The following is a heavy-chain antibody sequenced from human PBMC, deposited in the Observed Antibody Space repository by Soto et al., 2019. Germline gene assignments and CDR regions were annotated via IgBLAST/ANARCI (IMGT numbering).Heavy chain of an antibody. V-gene: IGHV3-33*01. CDR3: ARELPIIAAAAFQNAHPPLSFXI. Sequence: GGSLRLSCAASGFTFSSYGMHWVRQAPGKGLEWVAVIWYDGSNKYYADSVKGRFTISRDNSKNTLYLQMNSLRAEDTAVYYCARELPIIAAAAFQNAHPPLSFXICGQGTMLTLS. J-gene: IGHJ3*02. CDR1: GFTFSSYG. CDR2: IWYDGSNK. D-gene: IGHD6-13*01.